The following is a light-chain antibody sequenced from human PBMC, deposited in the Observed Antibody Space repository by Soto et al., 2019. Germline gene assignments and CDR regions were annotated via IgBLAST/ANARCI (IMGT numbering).Light chain of an antibody. CDR1: NSNIGSNT. V-gene: IGLV1-44*01. CDR3: AAWDDSLNGRG. Sequence: QSVLTQPPSASGTPGQRVTISCSGSNSNIGSNTVNWYQQLPGTAPKLLIYYDNLRPSGVPDRISGSKSGTSAFLAISGLQSDDEADYYGAAWDDSLNGRGFGTGTKVTVL. J-gene: IGLJ1*01. CDR2: YDN.